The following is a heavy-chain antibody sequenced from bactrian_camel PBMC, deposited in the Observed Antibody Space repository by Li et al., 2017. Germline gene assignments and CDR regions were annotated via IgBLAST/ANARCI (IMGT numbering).Heavy chain of an antibody. D-gene: IGHD2*01. CDR1: GNLDELSHFC. CDR2: IYTSLGAT. CDR3: AGNRRGFHGAKRWRPRFPDCAEVNFGY. J-gene: IGHJ6*01. V-gene: IGHV3S63*01. Sequence: HVQLVESGGGAVQIGGSLKLSCSISGNLDELSHFCMAWFRQVPGKEREGVASIYTSLGATYYANSVKGRFSISRDNAKDTVHLVMSSLKPEDTAVYYCAGNRRGFHGAKRWRPRFPDCAEVNFGYWGEGTQVTVS.